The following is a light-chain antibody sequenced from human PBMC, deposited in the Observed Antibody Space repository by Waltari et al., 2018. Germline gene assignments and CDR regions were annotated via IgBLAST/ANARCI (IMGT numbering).Light chain of an antibody. V-gene: IGKV3-20*01. CDR3: QQYGSSPRM. CDR1: QSVSSSY. CDR2: GAA. Sequence: EIVLTQSPGTLSLSPGERATLSCRASQSVSSSYLAWYQQKPGQAPRLLSYGAASRATGIPDRFSGSGSGTDFTLTISRLEPEDFAVYYCQQYGSSPRMFGQGTKVEIK. J-gene: IGKJ1*01.